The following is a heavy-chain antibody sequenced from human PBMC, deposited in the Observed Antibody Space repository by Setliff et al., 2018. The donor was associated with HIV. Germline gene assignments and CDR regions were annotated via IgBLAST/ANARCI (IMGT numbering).Heavy chain of an antibody. V-gene: IGHV1-8*01. D-gene: IGHD6-19*01. J-gene: IGHJ6*03. CDR1: GYTFTSND. CDR2: MNPNSGNT. Sequence: ASVKVSCKASGYTFTSNDINGVRQATGQGLEWMGWMNPNSGNTGYAQKFQGRVTMTRDPSISTAYMELSSLRSDDTAVYYCARGAWYSSGWYSSRYMDVWGKETTVTVSS. CDR3: ARGAWYSSGWYSSRYMDV.